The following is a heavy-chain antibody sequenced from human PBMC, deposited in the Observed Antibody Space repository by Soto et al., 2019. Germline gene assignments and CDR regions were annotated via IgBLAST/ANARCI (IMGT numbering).Heavy chain of an antibody. J-gene: IGHJ6*02. CDR3: AREGGVVAVAAIYYGMDV. Sequence: QVQLVESGGGVVQPGRSLRLSCAASGFTFSSYGMHWVRQAPGKGLEWVAVIWYDGSNKYYADSVKGRFTISRDNSKNTXXLKMNSLRAEETAVDYWAREGGVVAVAAIYYGMDVWGQGTTVTVSS. CDR2: IWYDGSNK. D-gene: IGHD2-15*01. V-gene: IGHV3-33*01. CDR1: GFTFSSYG.